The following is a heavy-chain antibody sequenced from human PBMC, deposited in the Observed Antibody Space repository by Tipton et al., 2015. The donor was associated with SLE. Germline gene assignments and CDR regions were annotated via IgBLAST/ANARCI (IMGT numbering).Heavy chain of an antibody. Sequence: TLSLTCTVSGDSISSGSYYWTWIRQPAGKGLEWIGYIYTSGSTNYNPSLKSRVTMSLDTSTNQFSLKLSSVTAADTAVYYCATDTDTPMVFDYWGQGTLVTVSS. CDR1: GDSISSGSYY. V-gene: IGHV4-61*09. CDR2: IYTSGST. J-gene: IGHJ4*02. CDR3: ATDTDTPMVFDY. D-gene: IGHD5-18*01.